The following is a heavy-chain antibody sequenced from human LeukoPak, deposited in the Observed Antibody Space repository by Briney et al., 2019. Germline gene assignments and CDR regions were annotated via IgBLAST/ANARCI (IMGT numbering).Heavy chain of an antibody. CDR1: GFTFSSYT. V-gene: IGHV3-21*01. D-gene: IGHD3-16*01. Sequence: GGSLRLSCAASGFTFSSYTMNWVRQAPGKGLEWVSSISSSTSYIYYADSVKGRFTISRDNSKNTPFLQMNRLRAEDTAVYYCAGRRVLDASFDYWGQGTLVTVSS. J-gene: IGHJ4*02. CDR3: AGRRVLDASFDY. CDR2: ISSSTSYI.